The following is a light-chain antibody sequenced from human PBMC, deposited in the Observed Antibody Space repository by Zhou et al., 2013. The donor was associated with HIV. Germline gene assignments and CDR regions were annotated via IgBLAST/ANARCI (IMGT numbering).Light chain of an antibody. Sequence: AIRMTQSPSSLSASTGDTVTITCRANQNINDYLAWYRQKPGKAPELLISSASTLHDGVPSRFNGSGSGTEFTLTISCLQSGDFAVYYCQQYYNYPRAFGQGTKLEIK. CDR2: SAS. J-gene: IGKJ2*01. CDR1: QNINDY. CDR3: QQYYNYPRA. V-gene: IGKV1-8*01.